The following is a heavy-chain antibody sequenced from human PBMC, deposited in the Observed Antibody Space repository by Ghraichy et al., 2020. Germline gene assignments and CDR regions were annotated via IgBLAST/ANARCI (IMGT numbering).Heavy chain of an antibody. Sequence: GESLNISCAASGFTFSSYWMHWVRQAPGKGLVWVSRINSDGSSTSYADSVKGRFTISRDNAKNTLYLQMNSLKAEDTAVYYCARDGELDAFDIWGQGTMVTVSS. J-gene: IGHJ3*02. CDR3: ARDGELDAFDI. CDR2: INSDGSST. V-gene: IGHV3-74*01. CDR1: GFTFSSYW. D-gene: IGHD7-27*01.